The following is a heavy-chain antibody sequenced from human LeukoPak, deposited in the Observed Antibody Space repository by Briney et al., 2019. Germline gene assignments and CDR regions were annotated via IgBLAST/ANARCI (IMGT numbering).Heavy chain of an antibody. CDR1: GFTFSDYE. J-gene: IGHJ4*02. Sequence: GGSLRLSCAASGFTFSDYEMNWVRQAPGKGLEWVSFISYTGNTINYADSVKGRFTISRDYSKNTLYLHMNSLRAEDTAVYYCARDQAGSGHYADYWGQGTLVTVSS. CDR3: ARDQAGSGHYADY. V-gene: IGHV3-48*03. D-gene: IGHD3-10*01. CDR2: ISYTGNTI.